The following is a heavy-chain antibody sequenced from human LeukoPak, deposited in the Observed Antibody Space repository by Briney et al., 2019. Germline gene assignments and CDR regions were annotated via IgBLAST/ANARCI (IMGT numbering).Heavy chain of an antibody. CDR1: GFTFSSYS. V-gene: IGHV3-48*04. J-gene: IGHJ4*02. CDR2: IGGSGSTI. CDR3: ARAGNLDN. Sequence: GGSLRLSCAASGFTFSSYSMNWVRQAPGKGLEWVSYIGGSGSTIYYADSVKGRFTISRDNAKNSLNLQMNSLRAEDTAVYYCARAGNLDNWGQGTLVTVSS. D-gene: IGHD4-23*01.